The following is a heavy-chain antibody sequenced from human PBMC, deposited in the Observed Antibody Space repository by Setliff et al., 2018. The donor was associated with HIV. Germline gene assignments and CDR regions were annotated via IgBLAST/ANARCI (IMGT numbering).Heavy chain of an antibody. Sequence: PLETLSLTCTVSGGSISSSSYYWGWIRQPPGKGLEWIGSIYYSGSTYYNPSLKSRVTISVDTSKNQFSLKLSSVTAADTAVYYCARHHYSNWFDPWGQGTLVTVSS. V-gene: IGHV4-39*01. J-gene: IGHJ5*02. CDR2: IYYSGST. D-gene: IGHD2-15*01. CDR3: ARHHYSNWFDP. CDR1: GGSISSSSYY.